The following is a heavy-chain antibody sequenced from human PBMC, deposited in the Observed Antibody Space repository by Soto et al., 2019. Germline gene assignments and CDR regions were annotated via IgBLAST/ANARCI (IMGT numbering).Heavy chain of an antibody. CDR2: IYPGDSDT. Sequence: PGQSLKISCKGSGYSFTSYWIGWVRQMPGKGLEWMGIIYPGDSDTRYSPSFQGQVTISADKSISTAYLQWSSLKASDTAMYYCARSRSSSWYEFHGMDVWGQGITVTVSS. V-gene: IGHV5-51*01. J-gene: IGHJ6*02. CDR1: GYSFTSYW. CDR3: ARSRSSSWYEFHGMDV. D-gene: IGHD6-13*01.